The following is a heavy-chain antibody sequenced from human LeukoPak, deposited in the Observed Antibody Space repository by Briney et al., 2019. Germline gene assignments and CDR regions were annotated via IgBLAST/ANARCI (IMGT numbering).Heavy chain of an antibody. CDR3: ARGSQSYGGNKY. J-gene: IGHJ4*02. V-gene: IGHV1-8*01. D-gene: IGHD4-23*01. CDR2: MNPNSGNT. Sequence: ASVKVSCKASGYTFTSYDINWVRQAPGQGLEWMGGMNPNSGNTDYAQKFQGRATMTRNTSISTAYMELSSLRSEDTAVYYCARGSQSYGGNKYWGQGTLVTVSS. CDR1: GYTFTSYD.